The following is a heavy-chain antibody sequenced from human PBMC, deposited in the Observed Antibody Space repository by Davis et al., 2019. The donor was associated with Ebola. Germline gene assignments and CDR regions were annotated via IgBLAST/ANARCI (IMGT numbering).Heavy chain of an antibody. J-gene: IGHJ6*02. V-gene: IGHV1-69*13. CDR1: GYTFTSYG. Sequence: SVKVSCKASGYTFTSYGISWVRQAPGQALEWMGGIIPFFGTANYAQKFQGRVTITADESTSTAYMELSSLRSEDTAVYYCARGGYCSGGSCSSNYYYYYGMDVWGQGTTVTVSS. D-gene: IGHD2-15*01. CDR2: IIPFFGTA. CDR3: ARGGYCSGGSCSSNYYYYYGMDV.